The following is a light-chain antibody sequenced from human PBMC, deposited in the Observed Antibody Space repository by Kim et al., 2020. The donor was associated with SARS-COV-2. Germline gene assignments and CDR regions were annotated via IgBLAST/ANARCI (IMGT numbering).Light chain of an antibody. CDR3: MQRIEFPYS. V-gene: IGKV2-40*01. CDR1: PLLVNSDAGHTY. CDR2: TLS. Sequence: PASISCRSSPLLVNSDAGHTYLGWSLEKPGQSPQLLIYTLSYRVPGVPDRFRGSGSGTDFTLKISRVEADDVGVYYCMQRIEFPYSFGQGTKLEI. J-gene: IGKJ2*03.